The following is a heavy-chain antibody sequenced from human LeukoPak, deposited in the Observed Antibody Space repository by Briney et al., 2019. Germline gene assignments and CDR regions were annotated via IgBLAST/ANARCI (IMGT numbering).Heavy chain of an antibody. J-gene: IGHJ4*02. Sequence: PSGTLSLTCAVSGASIRSGNWWSWVRQPPGKGLEWIGEIYHTGTSDYNPSLKSRVTISVDKSKNQVSLKLTSVTAADSAVYFCARGPLLGDDYDPPFRYWGQGTLVTVSS. CDR2: IYHTGTS. CDR3: ARGPLLGDDYDPPFRY. CDR1: GASIRSGNW. D-gene: IGHD4/OR15-4a*01. V-gene: IGHV4-4*02.